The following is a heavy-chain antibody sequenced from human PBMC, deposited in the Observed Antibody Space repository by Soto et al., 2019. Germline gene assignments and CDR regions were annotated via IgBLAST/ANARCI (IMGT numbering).Heavy chain of an antibody. J-gene: IGHJ6*02. CDR2: MNPNSGNT. CDR1: GYTFTSYD. V-gene: IGHV1-8*01. Sequence: GASVKVSCKASGYTFTSYDINWARQATGQGLEWMGWMNPNSGNTGYAQKFQGRVTMTRNTSISTAYMELSSLRSEDTAVYYCARVGGSIAARPPYYGMDVWGQGTTVTVSS. CDR3: ARVGGSIAARPPYYGMDV. D-gene: IGHD6-6*01.